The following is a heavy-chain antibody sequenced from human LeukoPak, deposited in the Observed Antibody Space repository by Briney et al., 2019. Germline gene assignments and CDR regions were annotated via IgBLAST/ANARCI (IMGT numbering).Heavy chain of an antibody. D-gene: IGHD2-15*01. J-gene: IGHJ6*03. CDR2: ISSNAYGGTT. V-gene: IGHV3-49*03. CDR1: GFTFGDYA. Sequence: PGGSLRLSCTASGFTFGDYAMSWFRQAPGKGLEWVGFISSNAYGGTTEYAASVKGRFTISRDDSKSIAHLQMNSLKPEDTAVYYCTRESGAAPSYYYMDVWGKGTTVTVPS. CDR3: TRESGAAPSYYYMDV.